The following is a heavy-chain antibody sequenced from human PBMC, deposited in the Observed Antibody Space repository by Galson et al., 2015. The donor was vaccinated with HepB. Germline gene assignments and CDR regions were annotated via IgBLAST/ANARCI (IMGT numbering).Heavy chain of an antibody. V-gene: IGHV1-69*13. D-gene: IGHD3-16*01. J-gene: IGHJ4*02. Sequence: VKVSCKVSGGTLRSYVISWVRQVPGEGLEWMGGIIPIFGTTKYAQKFQGRVTITADDSTNTVYMVLVSLRSEDTAVYYCARDLARSVWEVPSDGLDYWGQGTLLTVSS. CDR2: IIPIFGTT. CDR3: ARDLARSVWEVPSDGLDY. CDR1: GGTLRSYV.